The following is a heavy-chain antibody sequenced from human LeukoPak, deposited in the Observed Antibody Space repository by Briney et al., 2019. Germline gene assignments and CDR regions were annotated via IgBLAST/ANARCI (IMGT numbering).Heavy chain of an antibody. D-gene: IGHD6-25*01. CDR2: INPGSSSI. J-gene: IGHJ4*02. Sequence: GGSLRLSCAASGFTFNAFSMNWVRQAPGRGLEWVSYINPGSSSIHYTDPVKGRFTISRDNARNSLYLQMNSLRDEDSALYYCARAAYSNGPDYWGQGTLVTVSS. CDR1: GFTFNAFS. CDR3: ARAAYSNGPDY. V-gene: IGHV3-48*02.